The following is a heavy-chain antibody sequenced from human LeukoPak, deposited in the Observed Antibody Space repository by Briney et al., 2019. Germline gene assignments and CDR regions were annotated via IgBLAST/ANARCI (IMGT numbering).Heavy chain of an antibody. J-gene: IGHJ4*02. CDR3: TRVTRDGYTFDY. Sequence: ASVEVSCKASGYTFNANYIHWVRQAPGQGLEWLGRVNPTSGDTKYAQKFQGRVTMTRDTSINTAYMELSRLRADDAAIYYCTRVTRDGYTFDYWGQGTLLTVSS. D-gene: IGHD5-24*01. CDR1: GYTFNANY. V-gene: IGHV1-2*02. CDR2: VNPTSGDT.